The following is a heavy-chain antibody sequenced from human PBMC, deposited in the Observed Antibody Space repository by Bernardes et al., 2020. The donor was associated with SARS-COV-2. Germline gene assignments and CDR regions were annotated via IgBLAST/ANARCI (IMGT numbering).Heavy chain of an antibody. J-gene: IGHJ5*02. V-gene: IGHV4-39*01. CDR3: ARHLTFPGMYCSGGSCSDGRFDP. D-gene: IGHD2-15*01. Sequence: SETLSLTCTVSGGSISSSSYYWGWIPQPPGKGLEWIGSIYYSGSTYYNPSLKSRVTISVDTSKNQFSLKLSSVTAADTAVYYCARHLTFPGMYCSGGSCSDGRFDPWGQGTLVTVSS. CDR2: IYYSGST. CDR1: GGSISSSSYY.